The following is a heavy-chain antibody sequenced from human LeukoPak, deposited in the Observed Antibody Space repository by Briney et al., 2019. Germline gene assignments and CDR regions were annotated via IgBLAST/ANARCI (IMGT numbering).Heavy chain of an antibody. V-gene: IGHV4-39*07. CDR1: GGSISSSSYY. CDR3: ARDVGLGTFDY. D-gene: IGHD7-27*01. J-gene: IGHJ4*02. Sequence: PSETLSLTCTVSGGSISSSSYYWGWIRQPPGKGLEWIGSIYYSGSTYYNPSLKSRVTISVDTSKNQFSLKLSSVTAADTAVYYCARDVGLGTFDYWGQGTLVTVSS. CDR2: IYYSGST.